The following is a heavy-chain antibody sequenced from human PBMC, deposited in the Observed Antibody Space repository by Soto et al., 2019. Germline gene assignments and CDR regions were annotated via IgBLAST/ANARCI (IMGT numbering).Heavy chain of an antibody. Sequence: SETLSLTCAVSGYSISSSNWWGWIRQPPGKGLDWIWYIYYSGSTYYNPSLKSRVTMSVDTSKNQVALKLSSAAAVDRAVDYWARMGQDSSVYYSSFDYGGKGPLVPVSS. CDR2: IYYSGST. CDR3: ARMGQDSSVYYSSFDY. J-gene: IGHJ4*02. CDR1: GYSISSSNW. D-gene: IGHD3-22*01. V-gene: IGHV4-28*01.